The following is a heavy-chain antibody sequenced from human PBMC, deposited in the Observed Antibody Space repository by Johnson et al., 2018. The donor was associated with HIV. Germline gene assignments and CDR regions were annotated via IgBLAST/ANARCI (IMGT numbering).Heavy chain of an antibody. CDR2: ISYAGSNK. D-gene: IGHD6-6*01. Sequence: QVQLVESGGGVVQPGRSLRLSCAASGFTFSSYAMHWVRQAPGKGLEWVAVISYAGSNKYYADSVKSRFTISRDNSKNTLYLQRNSLRAEDTAVYYCASCEYSSPRGAFDIWGQGTMVTVSS. V-gene: IGHV3-30*04. CDR1: GFTFSSYA. J-gene: IGHJ3*02. CDR3: ASCEYSSPRGAFDI.